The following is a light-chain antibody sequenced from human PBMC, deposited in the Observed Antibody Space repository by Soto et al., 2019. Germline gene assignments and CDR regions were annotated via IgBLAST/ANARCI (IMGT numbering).Light chain of an antibody. CDR1: QSISRY. CDR2: AAS. Sequence: DIQMTQSPSSLSAFVGDRVTITCRASQSISRYLCWYQRKPGKAPKLLIYAASSLQSGVPSRFGGSGSGTDFTLTISSLQPEDFATYHCQQSYSTPVTFGQGTKVEIK. J-gene: IGKJ1*01. V-gene: IGKV1-39*01. CDR3: QQSYSTPVT.